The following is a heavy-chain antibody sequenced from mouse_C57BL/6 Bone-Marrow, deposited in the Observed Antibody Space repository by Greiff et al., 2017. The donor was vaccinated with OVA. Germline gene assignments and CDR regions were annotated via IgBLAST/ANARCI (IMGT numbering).Heavy chain of an antibody. CDR2: IYPGNSDT. D-gene: IGHD3-3*01. CDR3: TGVARGMDY. J-gene: IGHJ4*01. V-gene: IGHV1-5*01. CDR1: GYTFTSYW. Sequence: EVQLQQSGTVLARPGASVKMSCKTSGYTFTSYWMHWVKQRPGQGLEWIGAIYPGNSDTRYNQKFKGQAKLTADTSASTAYMELSSLTNEDSAVYYCTGVARGMDYWGQGTSVTVSS.